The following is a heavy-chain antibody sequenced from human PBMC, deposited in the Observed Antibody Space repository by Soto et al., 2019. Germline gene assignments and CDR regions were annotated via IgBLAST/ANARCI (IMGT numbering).Heavy chain of an antibody. D-gene: IGHD3-22*01. CDR2: IYPGDSDT. J-gene: IGHJ4*02. Sequence: PGESLKISCKGSGYSFTSYWIGWVRQMPGKGLEWMGIIYPGDSDTRYSPSFQGQVTISADKSISTAYLQWSSLKASDTAMYYCARHTFPTMIVVDEWPHYFDYWGQGTLVTVSS. V-gene: IGHV5-51*01. CDR1: GYSFTSYW. CDR3: ARHTFPTMIVVDEWPHYFDY.